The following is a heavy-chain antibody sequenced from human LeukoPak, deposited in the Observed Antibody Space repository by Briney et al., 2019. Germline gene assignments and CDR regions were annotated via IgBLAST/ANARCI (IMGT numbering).Heavy chain of an antibody. Sequence: SVKVSCKASGGTFSSYAISWVRQAPGQGLEWMGRIIPILGIANYAQKFQGRVTITADKSTSTAYMELSSLRSEDTAVYYCARVAGSTYYHDSSGPWALDYWGQGTLVTVSS. V-gene: IGHV1-69*04. CDR3: ARVAGSTYYHDSSGPWALDY. D-gene: IGHD3-22*01. CDR2: IIPILGIA. J-gene: IGHJ4*02. CDR1: GGTFSSYA.